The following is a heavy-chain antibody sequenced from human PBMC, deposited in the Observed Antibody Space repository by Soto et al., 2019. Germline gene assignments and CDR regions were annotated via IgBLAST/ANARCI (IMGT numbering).Heavy chain of an antibody. Sequence: EVQLVESGGDLVQPGGSLRLSCVASGFTFSSYWIHWVRQAPGKGLVWVSRINGDGGTTNYADSVKGRLTISRDNAKXXXXXXXXXXXXXXXXXXXXXXXXXXXXXMDVWGRGTPLTVAA. CDR2: INGDGGTT. V-gene: IGHV3-74*01. J-gene: IGHJ6*04. CDR1: GFTFSSYW. CDR3: XXXXXXXXXMDV.